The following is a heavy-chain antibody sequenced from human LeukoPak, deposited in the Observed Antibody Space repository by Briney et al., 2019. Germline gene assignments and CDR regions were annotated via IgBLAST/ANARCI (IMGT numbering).Heavy chain of an antibody. CDR3: ARVSSGSYFGYYYYYMDV. J-gene: IGHJ6*03. V-gene: IGHV3-48*03. D-gene: IGHD1-26*01. CDR1: GFTFSSSE. CDR2: ISSSGSAI. Sequence: GGSLRLSCAASGFTFSSSEMNWVRQAPGKGLEWVSYISSSGSAIHYADSVKGRFTISRDNAKNSLYLQMNSLRAEDTAVYYCARVSSGSYFGYYYYYMDVWGKGTTVTVSS.